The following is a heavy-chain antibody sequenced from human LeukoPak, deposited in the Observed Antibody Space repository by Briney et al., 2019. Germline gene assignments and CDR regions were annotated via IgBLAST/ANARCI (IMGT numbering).Heavy chain of an antibody. CDR2: ISWNSGSI. CDR3: AKARYRYSYVTDAFDI. V-gene: IGHV3-9*03. CDR1: GFTFDDYA. D-gene: IGHD5-18*01. J-gene: IGHJ3*02. Sequence: GGSLRLSCAASGFTFDDYAMHWVRQAPGKGLGWVSGISWNSGSIGYADSVKGRFTISRDNAKNSLYLQMNSLRAEDMALYYCAKARYRYSYVTDAFDIWGQGTMVTVSS.